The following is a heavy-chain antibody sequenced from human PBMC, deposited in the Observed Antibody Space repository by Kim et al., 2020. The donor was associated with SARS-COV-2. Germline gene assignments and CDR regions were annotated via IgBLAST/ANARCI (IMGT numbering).Heavy chain of an antibody. Sequence: AGSVEGRFAISRDNSKNTVQLQMNGLRVEDTAVYYCAKGTSSSCYTGMDIWGQGATVIVSS. J-gene: IGHJ6*02. V-gene: IGHV3-23*01. D-gene: IGHD2-2*02. CDR3: AKGTSSSCYTGMDI.